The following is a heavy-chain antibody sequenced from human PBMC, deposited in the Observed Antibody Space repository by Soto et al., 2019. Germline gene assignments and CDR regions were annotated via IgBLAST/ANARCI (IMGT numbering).Heavy chain of an antibody. CDR2: IYYSGST. Sequence: SETLSLTCTVSGGSISSGDYYWSWIRQPPGKGLEWIGYIYYSGSTYYNPSLKSRVTISVDTSKNQFSLKLYSVTAADTAVYYCARYTGTYFVYWGQGTLVTVSS. CDR3: ARYTGTYFVY. CDR1: GGSISSGDYY. V-gene: IGHV4-30-4*02. D-gene: IGHD1-26*01. J-gene: IGHJ4*02.